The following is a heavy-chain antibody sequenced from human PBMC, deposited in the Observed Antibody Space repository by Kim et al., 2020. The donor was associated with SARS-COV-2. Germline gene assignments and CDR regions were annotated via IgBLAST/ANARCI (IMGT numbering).Heavy chain of an antibody. CDR2: ILVGGDTF. CDR3: AREAVTMGYFDF. Sequence: GGSLRLSCAASGFTFRHYALSWVRQAPGKGLEWVSSILVGGDTFYYADSVKGRFTISRDNSNNTLFLQMNSLRAEDTAVYYCAREAVTMGYFDFWGQGTLVTVSS. J-gene: IGHJ4*02. CDR1: GFTFRHYA. D-gene: IGHD3-3*01. V-gene: IGHV3-23*01.